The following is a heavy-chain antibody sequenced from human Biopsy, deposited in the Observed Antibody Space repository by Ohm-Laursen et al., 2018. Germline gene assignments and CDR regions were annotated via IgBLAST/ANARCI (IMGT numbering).Heavy chain of an antibody. J-gene: IGHJ4*02. CDR1: GGTFSNYG. Sequence: ASVKVSCKAPGGTFSNYGISWVRQAPGQGLEWMGWINTENGNTIYAQNLQGRVTMTADTSTSTAYMEVTSLRSDDTAVYYCAADINVWNVNYWGQGTLVIVSS. D-gene: IGHD1-1*01. CDR2: INTENGNT. CDR3: AADINVWNVNY. V-gene: IGHV1-18*01.